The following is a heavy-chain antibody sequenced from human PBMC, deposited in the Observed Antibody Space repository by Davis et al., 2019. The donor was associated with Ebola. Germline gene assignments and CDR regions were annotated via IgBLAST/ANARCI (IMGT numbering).Heavy chain of an antibody. V-gene: IGHV4-59*01. Sequence: MPSETLSLTCTVSGGSISNYYWTWIQQPPGKGLEWIGYMFNGGSTNYNPSLKSRVTISLDTSKNQFSLMLTSVTAADTAVYYCARGTGLVSDYWGQGTLVTVSS. J-gene: IGHJ4*02. CDR3: ARGTGLVSDY. D-gene: IGHD3/OR15-3a*01. CDR2: MFNGGST. CDR1: GGSISNYY.